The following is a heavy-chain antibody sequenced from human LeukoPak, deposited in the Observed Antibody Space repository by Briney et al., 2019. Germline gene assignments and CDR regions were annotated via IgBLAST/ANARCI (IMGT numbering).Heavy chain of an antibody. CDR1: GGSFSGYY. J-gene: IGHJ4*02. Sequence: SETLSLTCAVCGGSFSGYYWSWIRQPPGKGLEWIGEINHSGSTNYNPSLKSRVTISVDTSKNQFSLKLSSVTAADTAVYYCTKGRGRQWLALFFDYWGQGTLVTVSS. CDR2: INHSGST. V-gene: IGHV4-34*01. D-gene: IGHD6-19*01. CDR3: TKGRGRQWLALFFDY.